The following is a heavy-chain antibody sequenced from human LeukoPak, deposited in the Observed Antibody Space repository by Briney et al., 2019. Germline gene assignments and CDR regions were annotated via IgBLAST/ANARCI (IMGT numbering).Heavy chain of an antibody. J-gene: IGHJ4*02. CDR1: GGSISSGGYS. V-gene: IGHV4-31*03. CDR2: IYYSGST. D-gene: IGHD5-12*01. CDR3: ARGGISGYDFDY. Sequence: SQTLSLTCTVSGGSISSGGYSWSWIRQHPGKGLEWIGYIYYSGSTYYNPSLKSRVTISVDTPKNQFSLKLSSVTAADTAVYYCARGGISGYDFDYWGQGTLVTVSS.